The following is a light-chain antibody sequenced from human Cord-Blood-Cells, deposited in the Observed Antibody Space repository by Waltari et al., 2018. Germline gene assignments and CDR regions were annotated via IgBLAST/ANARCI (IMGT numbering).Light chain of an antibody. CDR1: QSVSSN. CDR3: QQYNNWPYT. V-gene: IGKV3-15*01. Sequence: EIVMTQSPATLSVSPGESATLSCRASQSVSSNLAWYQQKPGQAPRLLIYVASTRATGIPARFSGSGSGTEFTLTISSLQSEDFAVYYCQQYNNWPYTFGQGTKLEIK. J-gene: IGKJ2*01. CDR2: VAS.